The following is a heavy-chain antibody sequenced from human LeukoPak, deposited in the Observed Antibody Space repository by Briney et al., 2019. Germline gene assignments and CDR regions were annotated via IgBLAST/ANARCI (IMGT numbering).Heavy chain of an antibody. CDR3: ARPIQSGALDI. CDR2: IYYSGST. CDR1: GGSISSYY. Sequence: PSETLSLTCTVSGGSISSYYWSWIRQPPGKGLEWIGYIYYSGSTNYNPSLKSRVTISVDTSKNQFSLKLSSVTAADTAVYYCARPIQSGALDIWGQGTMVTVSS. J-gene: IGHJ3*02. V-gene: IGHV4-59*01. D-gene: IGHD5-24*01.